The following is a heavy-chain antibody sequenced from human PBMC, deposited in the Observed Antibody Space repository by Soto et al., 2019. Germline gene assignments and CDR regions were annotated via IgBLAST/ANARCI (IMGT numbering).Heavy chain of an antibody. D-gene: IGHD3-22*01. CDR2: VYYSGST. CDR1: GDSMNSYY. CDR3: ARGKYYDSSGYSAGNY. J-gene: IGHJ4*02. V-gene: IGHV4-59*01. Sequence: VQLQESGPGLVKPSETLSLTCTVSGDSMNSYYWNWIRQPPGKGLEWIGYVYYSGSTNYNPSLKSRFTISVDTAKKQFSLRLISVTAADTVVYYCARGKYYDSSGYSAGNYWGQGTLVIVSS.